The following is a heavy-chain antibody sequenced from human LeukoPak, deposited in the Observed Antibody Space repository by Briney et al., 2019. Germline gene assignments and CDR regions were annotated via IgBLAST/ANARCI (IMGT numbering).Heavy chain of an antibody. J-gene: IGHJ5*02. CDR1: GFTFSGYA. CDR3: AKDRRGYGDNNWFDP. D-gene: IGHD5-12*01. CDR2: ISGGGGST. V-gene: IGHV3-23*01. Sequence: GGSLRLSCAASGFTFSGYAMSWVRQAPGKGLEWVSAISGGGGSTYYADSVKGRFTISRDNSKNTLYLQMNSLRAEDTAVYYCAKDRRGYGDNNWFDPWGQGTLVTVSS.